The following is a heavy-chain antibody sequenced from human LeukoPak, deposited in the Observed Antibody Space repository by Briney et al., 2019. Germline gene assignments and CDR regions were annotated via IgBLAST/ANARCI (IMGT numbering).Heavy chain of an antibody. D-gene: IGHD3-16*01. CDR1: GFTFSSYE. CDR3: AALRGKAYYYYYMDV. CDR2: ISSSGSTI. V-gene: IGHV3-48*03. J-gene: IGHJ6*03. Sequence: GGSLRLSCAASGFTFSSYEMNWVRQAPGKGLEWVSYISSSGSTIYYADSVKGRFTISRDNAKNSLYLQMNSLRAEDTAVYYCAALRGKAYYYYYMDVWGKGTTVTVSS.